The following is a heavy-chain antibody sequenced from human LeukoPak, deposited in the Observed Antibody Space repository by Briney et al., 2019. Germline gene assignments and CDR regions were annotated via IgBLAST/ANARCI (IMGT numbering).Heavy chain of an antibody. CDR1: GGSISSGGYS. CDR2: IYHSGST. Sequence: PSETLSLTCAVSGGSISSGGYSWSWSRQPPGKGLEWIVYIYHSGSTYYNPSLKSRITISVATSNNQFSLKLSSVPAADTAVYSCARADQYYFDYWGQGTLVTVSS. CDR3: ARADQYYFDY. V-gene: IGHV4-30-2*01. J-gene: IGHJ4*02.